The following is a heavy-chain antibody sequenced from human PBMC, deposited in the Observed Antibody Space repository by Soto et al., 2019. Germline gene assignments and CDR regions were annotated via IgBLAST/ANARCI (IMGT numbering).Heavy chain of an antibody. CDR2: IYYSGST. Sequence: SETLSLTCTVSGGSISSSSYYWGWIRQPPGKGLEWIGSIYYSGSTYYNPSLKSRVTISVDTSKNQFSLKLSSVTAADTAVYYCASHELRAWYYFDYWGQGTLVTVSS. J-gene: IGHJ4*02. CDR1: GGSISSSSYY. CDR3: ASHELRAWYYFDY. V-gene: IGHV4-39*01. D-gene: IGHD2-15*01.